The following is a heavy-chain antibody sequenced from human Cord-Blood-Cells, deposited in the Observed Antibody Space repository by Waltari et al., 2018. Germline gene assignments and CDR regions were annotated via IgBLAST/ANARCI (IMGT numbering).Heavy chain of an antibody. D-gene: IGHD3-3*01. J-gene: IGHJ3*02. CDR2: IYTSGST. Sequence: QVQLQESGPGLVKPSETLSLTCTVSGGSISSYYWSWIRQPAGKGLEWIGRIYTSGSTNYNPSLKSRVTMSVDTSKNQFSLKLSSVTAADTAVYYCARAYYDFWSGYYDAFDIWGQGTMVTVSS. CDR3: ARAYYDFWSGYYDAFDI. CDR1: GGSISSYY. V-gene: IGHV4-4*07.